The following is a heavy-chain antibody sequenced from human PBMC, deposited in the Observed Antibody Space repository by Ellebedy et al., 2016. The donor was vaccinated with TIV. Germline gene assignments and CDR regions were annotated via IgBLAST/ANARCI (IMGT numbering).Heavy chain of an antibody. D-gene: IGHD4-11*01. CDR1: GFTFSNAW. Sequence: GESLKISCAASGFTFSNAWVRWVRQAPGKGLEWVPALLAKGTGKFYADPVKGRFSVARDSSKNTLYLQMNSLSAENTAIYFCKKNYPTITDRYSYGSNDWWGQGTLVTVSS. CDR3: KKNYPTITDRYSYGSNDW. CDR2: LLAKGTGK. V-gene: IGHV3-23*01. J-gene: IGHJ4*02.